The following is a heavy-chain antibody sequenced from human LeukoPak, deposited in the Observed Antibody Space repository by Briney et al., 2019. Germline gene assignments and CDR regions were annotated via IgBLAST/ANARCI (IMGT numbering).Heavy chain of an antibody. D-gene: IGHD3-16*02. Sequence: GESLKISCKGSGYSFTSYWISWVRQMPGKGLEWMGRIDPSDSYTNYSPSFQGHVTISADKSISTAYLQWSSLKASDTSMYYCARRGDYVWGSYRMYYFDYWGQGTLVTVSS. CDR2: IDPSDSYT. V-gene: IGHV5-10-1*01. CDR3: ARRGDYVWGSYRMYYFDY. J-gene: IGHJ4*02. CDR1: GYSFTSYW.